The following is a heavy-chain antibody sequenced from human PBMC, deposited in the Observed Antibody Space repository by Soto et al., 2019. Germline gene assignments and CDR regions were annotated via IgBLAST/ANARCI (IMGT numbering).Heavy chain of an antibody. CDR1: GFTFSSYA. CDR3: ARRGSGSYFDY. V-gene: IGHV3-23*01. D-gene: IGHD1-26*01. J-gene: IGHJ4*02. CDR2: ISGSGGST. Sequence: EVQLLESGGGLVQPGGSLRLSCAASGFTFSSYAMRWVRQAPVKGLEWVSAISGSGGSTYYADSVKGRFTISRDNSTITLYLQMNSLRAEDTAVFYCARRGSGSYFDYWGQGTLVTVSS.